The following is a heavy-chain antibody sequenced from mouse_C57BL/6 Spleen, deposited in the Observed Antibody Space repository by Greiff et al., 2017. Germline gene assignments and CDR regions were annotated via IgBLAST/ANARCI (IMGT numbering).Heavy chain of an antibody. D-gene: IGHD2-4*01. CDR1: GYTFTSSW. V-gene: IGHV1-64*01. CDR3: ASLYDYDGGYYFDY. Sequence: QVQLQQSGAELVKPGASVKLSCKASGYTFTSSWMHWVKQRPGQGLEWIGMIHPNSGSTNYNEKFKSKATLTVDKSSSTAYMQLSSLTSEDSAVYYCASLYDYDGGYYFDYWGQGTTLTVSS. CDR2: IHPNSGST. J-gene: IGHJ2*01.